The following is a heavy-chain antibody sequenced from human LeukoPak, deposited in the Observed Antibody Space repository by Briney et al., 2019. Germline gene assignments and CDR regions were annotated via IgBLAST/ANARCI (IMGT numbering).Heavy chain of an antibody. CDR2: IYYSGST. J-gene: IGHJ6*03. CDR3: ARMTSSTSLVHYYYMDV. CDR1: GGSISSSSYY. V-gene: IGHV4-39*01. D-gene: IGHD2-2*01. Sequence: SETLSLTCTVSGGSISSSSYYWGWIRQPPGKGLEWIGSIYYSGSTYYNPSLKSRVTISVDTSKNQFSLKLSSVTTADTAVYYCARMTSSTSLVHYYYMDVWGKGTTVTVSS.